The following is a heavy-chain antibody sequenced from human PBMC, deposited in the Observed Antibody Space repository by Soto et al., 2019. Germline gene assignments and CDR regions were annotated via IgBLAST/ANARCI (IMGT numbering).Heavy chain of an antibody. CDR2: ISSSGSTI. CDR1: GFTFSDYY. CDR3: AXRYSYGHGAPYYNYGMDV. D-gene: IGHD5-18*01. V-gene: IGHV3-11*01. J-gene: IGHJ6*02. Sequence: PGGSLRLSCSAAGFTFSDYYMSWIRQAPGKGLEWVSYISSSGSTIYYADSVKGRFTISRDNAKNSLYLQMNSLRAEDTDVYYCAXRYSYGHGAPYYNYGMDVWGQGTTVTVSS.